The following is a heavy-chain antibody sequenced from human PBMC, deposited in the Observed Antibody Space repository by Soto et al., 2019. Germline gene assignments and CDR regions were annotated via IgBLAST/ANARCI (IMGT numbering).Heavy chain of an antibody. Sequence: EVQLVESGGGLVQPGGSLRLSCAASGFTFSSYWMHWVRRAPGKGLVWVSRINSDGSSTSYADSVKGRFTISRDNAKNTLYLQMNSLRAEDTAVYYCARALTYCGGDCYPFFDYWGQGTLVTVSS. CDR1: GFTFSSYW. D-gene: IGHD2-21*02. V-gene: IGHV3-74*01. CDR3: ARALTYCGGDCYPFFDY. J-gene: IGHJ4*02. CDR2: INSDGSST.